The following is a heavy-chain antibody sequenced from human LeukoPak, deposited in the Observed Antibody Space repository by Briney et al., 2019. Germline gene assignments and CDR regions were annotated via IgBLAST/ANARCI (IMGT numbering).Heavy chain of an antibody. CDR1: GFSISSGYY. Sequence: SETLSLTCVVSGFSISSGYYWGRIRQPPGKGLEWIGNIHPSGTMFHNSSLNSRVTKSIDTSKNQFSLKLSSVTAADTAVYYCAREAERRVVNWGQGTLVTVSS. CDR2: IHPSGTM. D-gene: IGHD1-1*01. V-gene: IGHV4-38-2*02. CDR3: AREAERRVVN. J-gene: IGHJ4*02.